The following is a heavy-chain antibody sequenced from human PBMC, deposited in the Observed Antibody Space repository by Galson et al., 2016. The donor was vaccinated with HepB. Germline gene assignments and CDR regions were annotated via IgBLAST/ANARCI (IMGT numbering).Heavy chain of an antibody. CDR3: AKLPSRYYGSGAGYGMDI. CDR1: GFAFSAYG. V-gene: IGHV3-23*01. J-gene: IGHJ6*02. D-gene: IGHD3-10*01. CDR2: ISTSGGST. Sequence: SLRLSCAASGFAFSAYGMTWVRQAPRKGLEWVAAISTSGGSTDYADSVRGRFTISRDNSKNMLYLQMNSLRAEDSALYYCAKLPSRYYGSGAGYGMDIWGQGTTVTVSS.